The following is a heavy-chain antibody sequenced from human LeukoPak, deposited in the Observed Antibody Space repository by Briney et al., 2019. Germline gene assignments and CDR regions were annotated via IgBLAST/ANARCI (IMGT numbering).Heavy chain of an antibody. D-gene: IGHD3-10*01. Sequence: GGSLRLSCAASGFTFSSYSMSWVRQAPGKGLEWVSAISGSGGSTGYADSVKGRFTISRDNSKNTLYLQMNSLRAEDTAVYYCAKGRAGFGEFDYWGQGTLVTVSS. CDR1: GFTFSSYS. V-gene: IGHV3-23*01. J-gene: IGHJ4*02. CDR3: AKGRAGFGEFDY. CDR2: ISGSGGST.